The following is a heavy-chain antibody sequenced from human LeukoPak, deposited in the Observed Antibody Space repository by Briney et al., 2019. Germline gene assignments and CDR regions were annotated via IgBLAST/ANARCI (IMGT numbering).Heavy chain of an antibody. CDR1: GFTFNNYG. Sequence: GGSLRLSCAASGFTFNNYGMSWVRQAPGMGLEWVSAISGSGGSTYYAHSVKGRFTISRDNSKNTLFLQMNSLRPEDTAVYYCAKPLMRDRWFGESWGQGTLVSVSS. V-gene: IGHV3-23*01. CDR3: AKPLMRDRWFGES. D-gene: IGHD3-10*01. J-gene: IGHJ5*02. CDR2: ISGSGGST.